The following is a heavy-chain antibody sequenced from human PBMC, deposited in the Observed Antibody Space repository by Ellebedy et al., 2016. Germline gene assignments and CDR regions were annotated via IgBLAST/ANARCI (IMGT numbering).Heavy chain of an antibody. V-gene: IGHV4-39*07. CDR1: GGSISSSSYY. CDR2: IYYSGST. J-gene: IGHJ4*02. Sequence: SETLSLTCTVSGGSISSSSYYWGWIRQPPGKGLEWIGSIYYSGSTYYNPSLKSRVTISVDTSKNQFSLKLSSVTAADTAVYYCARGVAAAGTVWGQGTLVTVSS. CDR3: ARGVAAAGTV. D-gene: IGHD6-13*01.